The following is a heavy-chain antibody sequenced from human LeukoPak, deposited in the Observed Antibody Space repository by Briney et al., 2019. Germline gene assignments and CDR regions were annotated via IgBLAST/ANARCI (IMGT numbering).Heavy chain of an antibody. CDR3: ARHRYYYDSGGYFCVYYFDY. J-gene: IGHJ4*02. V-gene: IGHV4-39*01. CDR2: VYYSGST. CDR1: GGSISSSDYY. Sequence: WETLSLTCTVSGGSISSSDYYWGWSRQPPGKGLEWIGSVYYSGSTYFKSSLKSRVALSVDTSKNQFSLKLRSVTAADTAVYYCARHRYYYDSGGYFCVYYFDYWGQGTLVTVSS. D-gene: IGHD3-22*01.